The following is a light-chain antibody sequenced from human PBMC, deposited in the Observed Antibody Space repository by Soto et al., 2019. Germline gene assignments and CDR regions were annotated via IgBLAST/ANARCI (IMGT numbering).Light chain of an antibody. V-gene: IGKV1-27*01. J-gene: IGKJ1*01. CDR3: QSYDSARWA. Sequence: DIPMTQSPSSLSESVGDRVTITCRASQGISNYLAWYQQKSGKVPNLLIYAASTLRSGVPSRFSGSGSGTDFTLTISSLQPEDVATYYCQSYDSARWAFGQGTKVEIK. CDR2: AAS. CDR1: QGISNY.